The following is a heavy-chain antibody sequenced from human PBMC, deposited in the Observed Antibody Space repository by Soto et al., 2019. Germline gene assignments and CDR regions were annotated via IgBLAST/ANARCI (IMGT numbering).Heavy chain of an antibody. CDR1: GGTFSSYA. CDR3: ARVGLAVAGTAAESDY. D-gene: IGHD6-19*01. Sequence: QVQLVQSGAEVKKPGSSVKVSCKASGGTFSSYAISWVRQAPGQGLEWMGGIIPIFGTANYAQKLQGRVTITAEECTSTAEMELGRMRPEATAVYYCARVGLAVAGTAAESDYCGQPPLVTVS. V-gene: IGHV1-69*01. J-gene: IGHJ4*02. CDR2: IIPIFGTA.